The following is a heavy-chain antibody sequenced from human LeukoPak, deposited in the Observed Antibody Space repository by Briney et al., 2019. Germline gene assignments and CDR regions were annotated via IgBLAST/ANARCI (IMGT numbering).Heavy chain of an antibody. CDR1: GYTFTSYD. CDR2: MNPNSGST. Sequence: ASVKVSCKSSGYTFTSYDINWERQAPGQGLEWLGWMNPNSGSTGYAQKFQGRVTITRNTSISTAYMELSGLRSEDTAVYYCARGRSTGYPYYFEYWGQGTLVTVSS. D-gene: IGHD5-12*01. CDR3: ARGRSTGYPYYFEY. J-gene: IGHJ4*02. V-gene: IGHV1-8*03.